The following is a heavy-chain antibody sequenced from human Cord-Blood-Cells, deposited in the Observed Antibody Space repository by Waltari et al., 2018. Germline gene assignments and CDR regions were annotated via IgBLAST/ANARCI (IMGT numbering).Heavy chain of an antibody. CDR3: ARLLTLYDMGVVPAAAEGMDV. D-gene: IGHD2-2*01. CDR2: IYYSGST. J-gene: IGHJ6*03. Sequence: QLQLQESGPVLVKRSETLSPTGTFAFISSSSSIYYWGCIREHPEKGLEWIGSIYYSGSTCYNRSLMTRVTISVDTSKYQFSLKLSSGTAADTAVYYCARLLTLYDMGVVPAAAEGMDVWGKGTTVTVSS. V-gene: IGHV4-39*01. CDR1: FISSSSSIYY.